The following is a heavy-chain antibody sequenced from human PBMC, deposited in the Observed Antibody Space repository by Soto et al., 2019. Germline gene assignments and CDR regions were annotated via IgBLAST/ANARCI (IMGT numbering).Heavy chain of an antibody. CDR3: ARRLYYDSSGFEGGGMDV. V-gene: IGHV4-59*08. CDR2: IYYSGST. CDR1: GGSISSYY. D-gene: IGHD3-22*01. J-gene: IGHJ6*02. Sequence: SETLSLTFTVSGGSISSYYWSWIRQPPGKGLEWIGYIYYSGSTNYNPSLKSRVTISVDTSKNQFSLKLSSVTAADTAVYYCARRLYYDSSGFEGGGMDVWGQGTTVT.